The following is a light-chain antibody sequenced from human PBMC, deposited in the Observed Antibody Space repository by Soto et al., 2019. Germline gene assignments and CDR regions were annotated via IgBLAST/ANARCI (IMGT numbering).Light chain of an antibody. J-gene: IGLJ1*01. CDR1: SSDIGRYNY. CDR3: SSYTGSSTLSV. CDR2: DVT. V-gene: IGLV2-14*01. Sequence: QSALTQPASVSGSPGQSITISCSGTSSDIGRYNYVSWYQQHPGKAPKLLIFDVTYRPSGVSSRFSGSKSGNTASLTISGLQAEDEADYYCSSYTGSSTLSVFGTGTKLTVL.